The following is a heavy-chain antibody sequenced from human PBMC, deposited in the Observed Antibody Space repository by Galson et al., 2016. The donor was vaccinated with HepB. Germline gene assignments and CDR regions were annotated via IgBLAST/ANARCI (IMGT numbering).Heavy chain of an antibody. D-gene: IGHD5-12*01. CDR3: ARVLKSCAATICNFEL. V-gene: IGHV1-69*10. CDR1: GGTFNNYG. CDR2: TIPILGIT. J-gene: IGHJ3*01. Sequence: SVKVSCKASGGTFNNYGVSWVRQAPGQGLEWIGGTIPILGITKFAQTFKGRVTTTVDESATSAYMELTSLTYEDTAVYFCARVLKSCAATICNFELWGRGTMVTVSS.